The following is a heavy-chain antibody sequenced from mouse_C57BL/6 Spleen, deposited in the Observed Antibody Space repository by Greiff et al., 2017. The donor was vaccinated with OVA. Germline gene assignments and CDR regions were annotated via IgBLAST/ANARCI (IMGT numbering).Heavy chain of an antibody. D-gene: IGHD2-1*01. Sequence: EVQPQQSGPELVKPGASVKISCKASGYTFTDYYMNWVKQSHGKSLEWIGDINPNNGGTSYNQKFKGKATLTVDKSSSTAYMELRSLTSEDSAVYYCARGGNYDYAMDYWGQGTSVTVSS. V-gene: IGHV1-26*01. CDR3: ARGGNYDYAMDY. J-gene: IGHJ4*01. CDR1: GYTFTDYY. CDR2: INPNNGGT.